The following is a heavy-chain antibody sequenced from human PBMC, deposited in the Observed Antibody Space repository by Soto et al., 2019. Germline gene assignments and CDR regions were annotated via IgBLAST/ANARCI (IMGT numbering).Heavy chain of an antibody. D-gene: IGHD6-13*01. CDR1: GYTFTSYG. J-gene: IGHJ5*02. CDR3: ARVHEDVGSSWYGGWFDP. CDR2: ISAYNGNT. V-gene: IGHV1-18*01. Sequence: QVQLVQSGAEVKKPGASAKVSCKASGYTFTSYGISWVRQAPGQGLEWMGWISAYNGNTNYAQKLQGRVTMTTDTPTSTAYMELRSLRSDDTAVYYCARVHEDVGSSWYGGWFDPWGQGTLVTVSS.